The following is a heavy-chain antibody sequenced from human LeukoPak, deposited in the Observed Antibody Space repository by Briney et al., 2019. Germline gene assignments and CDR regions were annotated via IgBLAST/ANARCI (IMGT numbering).Heavy chain of an antibody. J-gene: IGHJ4*02. CDR1: GGTFSSYA. CDR3: AAHRLMVYAIHRYYFDC. D-gene: IGHD2-8*01. Sequence: SVKVSCKASGGTFSSYAISWVRQAPGQGLEWMGGIIPIFGTANYAQKFQGRVTITADESTSTAYMELSSLRSEDTAVYYCAAHRLMVYAIHRYYFDCWGQGTLVTVSS. V-gene: IGHV1-69*13. CDR2: IIPIFGTA.